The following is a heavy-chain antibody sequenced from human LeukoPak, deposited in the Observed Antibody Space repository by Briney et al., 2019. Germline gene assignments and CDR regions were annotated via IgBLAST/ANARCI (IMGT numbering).Heavy chain of an antibody. V-gene: IGHV1-69*05. D-gene: IGHD2-2*01. J-gene: IGHJ1*01. CDR2: IIPIFGTA. CDR1: GGTFSSYA. Sequence: ASVKVSCKASGGTFSSYAISWVRQAPGQGLEWMGGIIPIFGTANYAQKFQGRVTITTDESTSTAYMELSSLRSEDTAVYHCASQYCSSTSCQEYFQHWGQGTLVTVSS. CDR3: ASQYCSSTSCQEYFQH.